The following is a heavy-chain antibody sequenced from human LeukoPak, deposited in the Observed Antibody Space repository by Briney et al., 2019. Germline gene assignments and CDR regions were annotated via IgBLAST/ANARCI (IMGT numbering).Heavy chain of an antibody. Sequence: PSETLSLTCAVSGDSISNYYWSWIRQPPGKGLEWIGYIYYSGSTNYNPSLKSRVTISVDTSKNQFSLKLSSVTAADTAVYYCVRDRGYGGNSGPFDYWGQGTLVTVSS. V-gene: IGHV4-59*01. D-gene: IGHD4-23*01. CDR2: IYYSGST. J-gene: IGHJ4*02. CDR1: GDSISNYY. CDR3: VRDRGYGGNSGPFDY.